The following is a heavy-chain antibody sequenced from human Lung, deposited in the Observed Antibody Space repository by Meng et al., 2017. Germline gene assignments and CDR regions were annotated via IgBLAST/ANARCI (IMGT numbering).Heavy chain of an antibody. D-gene: IGHD4-11*01. CDR2: INHSGST. CDR1: GGSFSDYY. CDR3: ARGPTTMAHDFDY. J-gene: IGHJ4*02. Sequence: QGQLPQGGAGLVKPSETLSLTCVDSGGSFSDYYWSWIRQPPGKGLEWIGEINHSGSTNYNPSLESRATISVDTSQNNLSLKLSSVTAADSAVYYCARGPTTMAHDFDYWGQGTLVTVSS. V-gene: IGHV4-34*01.